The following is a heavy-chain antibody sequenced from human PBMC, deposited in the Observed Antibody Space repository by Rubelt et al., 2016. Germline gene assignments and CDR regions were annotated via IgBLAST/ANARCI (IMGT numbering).Heavy chain of an antibody. CDR3: AGELPAAWAGWFDP. Sequence: QLQLQESGPGLVKPSETLSLTCTVSGGSIRSSSYYWGWIRQPQGKGLEWIGSIYYSGNTSSYPPSLKSRVAISVDTSKNRFSLQLSSVSAADTAVYYCAGELPAAWAGWFDPWGQGTLVTVSS. D-gene: IGHD2-2*01. CDR1: GGSIRSSSYY. J-gene: IGHJ5*02. V-gene: IGHV4-39*02. CDR2: IYYSGNT.